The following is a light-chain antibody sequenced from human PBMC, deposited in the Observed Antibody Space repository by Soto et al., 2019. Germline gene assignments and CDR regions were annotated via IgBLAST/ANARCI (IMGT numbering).Light chain of an antibody. CDR2: LNSDGSH. Sequence: QLVLTQSPSASASLGASVKLTCTLSSGHSSYAIAWHQQQPEKGPRYLMKLNSDGSHSKGDGIPDRFSCTSSGAERYLTISSLQSEDEADYYGQTWGTGIPRVFGGGTELTVL. CDR1: SGHSSYA. V-gene: IGLV4-69*01. CDR3: QTWGTGIPRV. J-gene: IGLJ3*02.